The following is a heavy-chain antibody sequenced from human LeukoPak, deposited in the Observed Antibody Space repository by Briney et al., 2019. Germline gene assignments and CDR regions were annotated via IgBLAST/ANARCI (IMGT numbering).Heavy chain of an antibody. CDR1: GGSISSGGYY. CDR3: ARDYDFWSGYRFFDY. V-gene: IGHV4-30-2*01. J-gene: IGHJ4*02. CDR2: IYHSGST. D-gene: IGHD3-3*01. Sequence: SQTLSLTCTVSGGSISSGGYYWSWIRQPPGQGLEWIGYIYHSGSTCYNPSLKSRVTISVDRSKNQFSLKLSSVTAADTAVYYCARDYDFWSGYRFFDYWGQGTLVTVSS.